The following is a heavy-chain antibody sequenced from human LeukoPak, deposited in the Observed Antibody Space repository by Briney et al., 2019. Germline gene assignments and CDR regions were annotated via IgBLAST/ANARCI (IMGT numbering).Heavy chain of an antibody. Sequence: ASVKVSCKASGGTFSSYAISWVRQAPGQGLEWMGIINPSGGSTSYAQKFQGRVTMTRDTSTSTVYMELSSLRSEDTAVYYCARAFIGFDYWGQGTLVTVSS. V-gene: IGHV1-46*03. CDR3: ARAFIGFDY. J-gene: IGHJ4*02. D-gene: IGHD1-26*01. CDR1: GGTFSSYA. CDR2: INPSGGST.